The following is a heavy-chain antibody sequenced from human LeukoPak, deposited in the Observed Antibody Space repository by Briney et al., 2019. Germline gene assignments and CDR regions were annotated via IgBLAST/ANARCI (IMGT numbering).Heavy chain of an antibody. CDR1: GFTLSSYD. D-gene: IGHD3-10*01. V-gene: IGHV3-23*01. CDR2: ISGTGGST. CDR3: AKGPMVRGVILYYYYMDV. J-gene: IGHJ6*03. Sequence: GGSLRLSCAASGFTLSSYDMTWVRQAPGKGLEWVSGISGTGGSTYYADSVKGRFTISRDNSKNTLYLQMNNLGAEDTAVYYCAKGPMVRGVILYYYYMDVWGKGTTVTVSS.